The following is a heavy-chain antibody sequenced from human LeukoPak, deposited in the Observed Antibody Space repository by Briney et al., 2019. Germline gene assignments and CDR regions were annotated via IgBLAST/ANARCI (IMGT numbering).Heavy chain of an antibody. CDR3: TRLDFWSGYYDY. V-gene: IGHV3-73*01. CDR2: IRSKANSYAT. Sequence: GGSLRLSCAASGXTFSGSAMHWVRQASGKGLEWVGRIRSKANSYATAYAASVKGRFTISRGDSKNTAYLQMNSLKTEDTAVYYCTRLDFWSGYYDYWGQGILVTVSS. D-gene: IGHD3-3*01. CDR1: GXTFSGSA. J-gene: IGHJ4*02.